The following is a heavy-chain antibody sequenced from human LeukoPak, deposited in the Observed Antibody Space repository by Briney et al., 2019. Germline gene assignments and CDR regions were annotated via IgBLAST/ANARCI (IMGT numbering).Heavy chain of an antibody. J-gene: IGHJ4*02. CDR2: ITSGGSYI. D-gene: IGHD1-26*01. Sequence: GGSLRLSCAASGFTFSSYDMSWVRQAPGKGLEWVSSITSGGSYIFYADSVKGRFTISRDNAKKSLFLQMNSLRAEDTAVYYCARCSGTYRDYWGQGTLVTVSS. V-gene: IGHV3-21*01. CDR3: ARCSGTYRDY. CDR1: GFTFSSYD.